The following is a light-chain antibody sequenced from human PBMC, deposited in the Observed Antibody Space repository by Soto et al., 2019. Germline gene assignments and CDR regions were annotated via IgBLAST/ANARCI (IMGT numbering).Light chain of an antibody. CDR2: AAS. J-gene: IGKJ3*01. V-gene: IGKV1-39*01. CDR3: QQSYSTLFT. CDR1: QTIIRY. Sequence: DIQMTQSPSSLSAFVGDRVTITCRASQTIIRYLTWYQQKPGRAPNLLIYAASSLQSGVPSRFSGSGSGTEFTLTITSLQPEDFATYYCQQSYSTLFTFGPGTKVEIK.